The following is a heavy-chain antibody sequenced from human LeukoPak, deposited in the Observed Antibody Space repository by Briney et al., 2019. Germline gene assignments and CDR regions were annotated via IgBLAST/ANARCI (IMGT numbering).Heavy chain of an antibody. CDR3: ARDEFASVGTLGY. D-gene: IGHD6-13*01. J-gene: IGHJ4*02. CDR1: GHTFNIYG. Sequence: ASVKVSCKASGHTFNIYGISWVRQAPGQGLEWLGWINARSGGTNYAQKFRGWVTMTRDTSISTAYMELSTLRSDDTAVYYCARDEFASVGTLGYWGQGTLVTVSS. CDR2: INARSGGT. V-gene: IGHV1-2*04.